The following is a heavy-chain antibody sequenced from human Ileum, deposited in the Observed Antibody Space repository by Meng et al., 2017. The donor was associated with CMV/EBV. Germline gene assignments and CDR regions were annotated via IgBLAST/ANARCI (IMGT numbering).Heavy chain of an antibody. Sequence: GESLKISCAASGFTFSSYGMHWVRQAPGKGLEWVAVIWYDGSNKYYADSVKGRFTISRDNSKNTLYLQMNSPRAEDTAVYYCAKEGGYCSSTSCYSLPYYYYYGMDVWGQGTTVTVSS. CDR1: GFTFSSYG. CDR2: IWYDGSNK. D-gene: IGHD2-2*01. V-gene: IGHV3-33*06. CDR3: AKEGGYCSSTSCYSLPYYYYYGMDV. J-gene: IGHJ6*02.